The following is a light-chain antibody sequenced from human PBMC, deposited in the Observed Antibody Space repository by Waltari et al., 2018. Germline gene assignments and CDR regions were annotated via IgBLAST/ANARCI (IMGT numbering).Light chain of an antibody. CDR3: TSQTVDGVGL. CDR1: VSAIDGSDF. V-gene: IGLV2-14*03. CDR2: DVT. J-gene: IGLJ3*02. Sequence: QSALTQPASVSGSPGQSITISCTGIVSAIDGSDFVSCYQHHPGKAPQVIIYDVTNRPSVISDRCSASKSAKTATLTISGLQPEDEGEYYCTSQTVDGVGLFGGGTQVTVL.